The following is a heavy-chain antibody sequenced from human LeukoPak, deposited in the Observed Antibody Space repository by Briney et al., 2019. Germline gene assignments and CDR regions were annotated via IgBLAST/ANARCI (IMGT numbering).Heavy chain of an antibody. D-gene: IGHD2-2*02. CDR2: IFYTGST. J-gene: IGHJ5*02. CDR3: ARHPTQYCSTTSCYKGSYNWFDP. V-gene: IGHV4-39*01. CDR1: GGSIISRSSYY. Sequence: SETLSLTCTVSGGSIISRSSYYWGWIRQPPGKGLEWIGSIFYTGSTSYNPSLKSRVTISVDTSNNQFSLRLSSVTAAHTAVYYCARHPTQYCSTTSCYKGSYNWFDPWGQGTLVTVSS.